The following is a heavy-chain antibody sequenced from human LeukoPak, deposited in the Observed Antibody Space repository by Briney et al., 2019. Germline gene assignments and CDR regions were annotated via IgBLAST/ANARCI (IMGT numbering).Heavy chain of an antibody. CDR3: ARDLLASGDY. Sequence: GGSLRLSCAASGFTFSSYDMNWVRQAPGKGLEWVSSISGGGSHIYYADSLKGRFTISRDNAKNSLYLQMNSLRVEDTAVYYCARDLLASGDYWGQGTLVTVSS. CDR1: GFTFSSYD. CDR2: ISGGGSHI. J-gene: IGHJ4*02. D-gene: IGHD1-26*01. V-gene: IGHV3-21*01.